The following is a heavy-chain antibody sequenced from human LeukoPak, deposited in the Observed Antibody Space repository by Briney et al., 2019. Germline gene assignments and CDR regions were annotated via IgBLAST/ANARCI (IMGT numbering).Heavy chain of an antibody. J-gene: IGHJ5*02. CDR1: GGSISSYY. CDR3: ARELSGYSGYDP. V-gene: IGHV4-59*01. D-gene: IGHD5-12*01. Sequence: SETLSLTCTVSGGSISSYYWSWIRQPPGKGLEWIGYIYYSGSTNYNPSLKSRVTISVDTSKNQFSLKLSSVTAVDTAVYYCARELSGYSGYDPWGQGTLVTVSS. CDR2: IYYSGST.